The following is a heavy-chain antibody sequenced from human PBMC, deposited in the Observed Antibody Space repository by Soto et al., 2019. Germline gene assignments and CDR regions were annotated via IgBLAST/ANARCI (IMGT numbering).Heavy chain of an antibody. CDR1: GFTFSTYA. J-gene: IGHJ5*02. V-gene: IGHV3-23*01. Sequence: GGSLRLSCAASGFTFSTYAMAWVRQAPGKGLDWVSAISATGGTTYYADSVKGRFTTARDNPKSTLYLQMNSLRAEDSAVYYCAKGTISAFLNWFDPWGQGTLVTVAS. D-gene: IGHD3-10*01. CDR2: ISATGGTT. CDR3: AKGTISAFLNWFDP.